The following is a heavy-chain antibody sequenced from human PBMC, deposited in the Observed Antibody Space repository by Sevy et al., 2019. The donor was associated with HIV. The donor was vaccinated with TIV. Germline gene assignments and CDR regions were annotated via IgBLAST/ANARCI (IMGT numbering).Heavy chain of an antibody. CDR2: IRSKAYGGTT. CDR3: TRDLSRVATPYYYYYYMDV. D-gene: IGHD5-12*01. V-gene: IGHV3-49*03. CDR1: GFTFGDYA. J-gene: IGHJ6*03. Sequence: GGSLRLSCTASGFTFGDYAMSWFRQAPGKGLEWVGFIRSKAYGGTTEYAASVKGGFTISRDDSKSIAYLQTNSLKTEDTAVYYCTRDLSRVATPYYYYYYMDVWGKGTTVTVSS.